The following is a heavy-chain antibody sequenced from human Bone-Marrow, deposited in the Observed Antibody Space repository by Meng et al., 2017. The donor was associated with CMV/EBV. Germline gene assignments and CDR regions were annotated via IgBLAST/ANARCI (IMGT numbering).Heavy chain of an antibody. J-gene: IGHJ3*02. Sequence: SETLSLTCTVSGGSISSGGYYWSWIRQPPGKGLEWIGEINHSGSTNYNPSLKSRVTISVDTSKNQFSLKLSSVTAADTAVYYCARFVAYYYDSSGRYAFDIWGQGTRVTGSS. V-gene: IGHV4-39*07. D-gene: IGHD3-22*01. CDR3: ARFVAYYYDSSGRYAFDI. CDR2: INHSGST. CDR1: GGSISSGGYY.